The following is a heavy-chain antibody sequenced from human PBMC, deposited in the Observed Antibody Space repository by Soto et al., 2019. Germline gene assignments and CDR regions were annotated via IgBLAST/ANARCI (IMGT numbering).Heavy chain of an antibody. V-gene: IGHV1-3*01. Sequence: ASVKVSCTASRYSFTSYAMHWVRQATGQRLEWMGWINAGNGNTKYSQKFQGRVTITRDTSASTAYMELSSLRSEDTAVYYCASSHLNYYYYYGMDVWGQGTTVTVSS. J-gene: IGHJ6*02. D-gene: IGHD3-3*02. CDR3: ASSHLNYYYYYGMDV. CDR2: INAGNGNT. CDR1: RYSFTSYA.